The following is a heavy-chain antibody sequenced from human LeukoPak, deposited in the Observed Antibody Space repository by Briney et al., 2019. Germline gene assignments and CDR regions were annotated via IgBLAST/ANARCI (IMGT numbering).Heavy chain of an antibody. J-gene: IGHJ5*02. Sequence: PGGSLRLSCAASGLTFSSAWMTWVRLAPGRGLEWVGRIRSKAYGGTTDYAEPVKGRFIISRDDSENTVYLQMNSLKTEDTGDYYCTTVGVYYYDHWGQGTRATVSS. CDR3: TTVGVYYYDH. CDR1: GLTFSSAW. D-gene: IGHD3-10*01. CDR2: IRSKAYGGTT. V-gene: IGHV3-15*01.